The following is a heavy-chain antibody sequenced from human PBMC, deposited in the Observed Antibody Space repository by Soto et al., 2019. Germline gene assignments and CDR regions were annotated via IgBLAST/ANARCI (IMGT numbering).Heavy chain of an antibody. CDR2: INHSGST. CDR1: GGSFSGYC. D-gene: IGHD2-8*01. CDR3: ARDQAGGLMSYYYYYGMDV. J-gene: IGHJ6*02. V-gene: IGHV4-34*01. Sequence: PQKLPLTYAVSGGSFSGYCKSWFRLLLGKGMEWIGEINHSGSTNYNPSLKSPVTISVETSKNLFSLKLSYVTAADTAVYYCARDQAGGLMSYYYYYGMDVWGQGTTGT.